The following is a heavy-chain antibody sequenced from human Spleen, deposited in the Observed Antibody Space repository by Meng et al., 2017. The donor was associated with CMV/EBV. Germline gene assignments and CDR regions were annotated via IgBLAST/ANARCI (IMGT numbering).Heavy chain of an antibody. D-gene: IGHD5-18*01. CDR2: IKWNGGST. CDR3: VRGHTYGDYYFYGMDV. J-gene: IGHJ6*02. V-gene: IGHV3-20*04. CDR1: GFTFDDYG. Sequence: GESLKISCAVSGFTFDDYGMSWVRQAPGKGLEWVSGIKWNGGSTDYAGSVKGRFTISRDNAKNSLYLQMNSLRDEDTALYFCVRGHTYGDYYFYGMDVWGQGTTVTVSS.